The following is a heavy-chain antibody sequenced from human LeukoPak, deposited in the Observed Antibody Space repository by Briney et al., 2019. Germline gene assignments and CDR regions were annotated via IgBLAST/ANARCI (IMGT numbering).Heavy chain of an antibody. CDR3: ARDEELEYSSSYGMDV. CDR2: IIPIFGTA. D-gene: IGHD6-6*01. J-gene: IGHJ6*02. V-gene: IGHV1-69*13. CDR1: GGTFSSYA. Sequence: GASVKVSCKASGGTFSSYAISWVRQAPGQGLEWMGGIIPIFGTANYAQKFQGRVTITADESTSTAYMELSSLRSEDTAVYYCARDEELEYSSSYGMDVWGQGTTVTVSS.